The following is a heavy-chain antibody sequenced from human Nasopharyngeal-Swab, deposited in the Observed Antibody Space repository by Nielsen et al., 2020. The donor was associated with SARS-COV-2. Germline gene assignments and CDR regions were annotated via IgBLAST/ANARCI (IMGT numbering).Heavy chain of an antibody. CDR3: ASDLVRGYYGRYFDL. J-gene: IGHJ2*01. CDR2: IRYDGSTK. CDR1: GFTFSSYG. V-gene: IGHV3-33*01. D-gene: IGHD3-10*01. Sequence: GASLNTSCAASGFTFSSYGLYLVRQAPGKGLEWVAVIRYDGSTKYYEDSVKGRFTISRDNSKNTLYLQMNSLRAEDTAEYYCASDLVRGYYGRYFDLWGRGTLVTVSS.